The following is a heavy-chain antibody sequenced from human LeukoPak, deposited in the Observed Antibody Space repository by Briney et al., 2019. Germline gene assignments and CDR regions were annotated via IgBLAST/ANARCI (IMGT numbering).Heavy chain of an antibody. CDR3: ARRPYSTSWYYFDY. CDR2: ISGSGSML. Sequence: GGSLRLSCAASGFTFSSYAMHWVRQAPGKGLEWVSYISGSGSMLHYADSVKGRSTISRDNAKNSLYLQMSTLRAEDTAVYYCARRPYSTSWYYFDYWGQGTLVTVSS. J-gene: IGHJ4*02. D-gene: IGHD6-13*01. V-gene: IGHV3-48*04. CDR1: GFTFSSYA.